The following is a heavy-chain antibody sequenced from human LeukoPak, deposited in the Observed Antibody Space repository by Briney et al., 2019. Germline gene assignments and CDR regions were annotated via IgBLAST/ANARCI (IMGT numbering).Heavy chain of an antibody. J-gene: IGHJ4*02. CDR1: GYTFTGYY. D-gene: IGHD2-21*02. V-gene: IGHV1-2*02. CDR2: INPNSGGT. Sequence: GASVKVSCKASGYTFTGYYMHWVRQAPAQGLEWMGWINPNSGGTNYAQKFQGRVTITADKSTSTAYMELSSLRSEDTAVYYCARGRVDCGGDCYSPDYFDYWGQGTLVTVSS. CDR3: ARGRVDCGGDCYSPDYFDY.